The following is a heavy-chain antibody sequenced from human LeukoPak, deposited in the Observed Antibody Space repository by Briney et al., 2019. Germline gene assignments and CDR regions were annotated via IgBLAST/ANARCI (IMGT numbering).Heavy chain of an antibody. CDR2: IYHSGST. CDR1: GGSISSSNW. V-gene: IGHV4-4*02. D-gene: IGHD2-2*01. J-gene: IGHJ6*02. Sequence: SETLSLTCAVSGGSISSSNWWSWVRQPPGKGLEWIGEIYHSGSTNYNPSLKSRVTISVDKSKNQFSLKLSSVTAADTAVYYRARDGLVVVPAAMDYYYGMDVWGQGTTVTVSS. CDR3: ARDGLVVVPAAMDYYYGMDV.